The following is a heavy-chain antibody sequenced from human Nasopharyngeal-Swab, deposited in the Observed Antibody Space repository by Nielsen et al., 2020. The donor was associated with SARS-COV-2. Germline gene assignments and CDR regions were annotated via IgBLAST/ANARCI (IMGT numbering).Heavy chain of an antibody. Sequence: GEALKICWAAAGFTFSSYEMNWVRQAPGKGLEWVSYISSSGSTIYYADSVKGRFTISRDNAKNSLYLQMNSLRAEDTAVYYCARDAFDDILTGYYYYFDYWGQGTLVTVSS. CDR2: ISSSGSTI. V-gene: IGHV3-48*03. CDR3: ARDAFDDILTGYYYYFDY. CDR1: GFTFSSYE. J-gene: IGHJ4*02. D-gene: IGHD3-9*01.